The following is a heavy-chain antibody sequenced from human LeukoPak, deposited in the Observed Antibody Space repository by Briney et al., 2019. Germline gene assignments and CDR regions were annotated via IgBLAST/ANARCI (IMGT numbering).Heavy chain of an antibody. CDR1: GVTFSSYG. CDR3: ARAPLYSSGPKPYYYYGMDV. J-gene: IGHJ6*02. V-gene: IGHV3-33*01. D-gene: IGHD6-19*01. Sequence: GRSLRLSCAAAGVTFSSYGMHLVRQAPGKGLEWVAVIWYDGSNKYYADSVKGRFTISRDNSKNTLYLQMNSLRAEDTAVYYCARAPLYSSGPKPYYYYGMDVWGQGTTVTVSS. CDR2: IWYDGSNK.